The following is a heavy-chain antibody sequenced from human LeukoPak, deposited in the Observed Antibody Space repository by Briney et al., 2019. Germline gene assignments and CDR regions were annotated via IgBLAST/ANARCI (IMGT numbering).Heavy chain of an antibody. D-gene: IGHD3-22*01. Sequence: GASVKVSCKASGYTFTGYYMHWVRQAPGEGREWMGGPSPNSSSTSYPQKFQGRVTRTRDPSIRPAYMALSTLTSDDTAVYYCARGGEWYYDSSTYRLFDYWGQGTLVTVSS. J-gene: IGHJ4*02. CDR3: ARGGEWYYDSSTYRLFDY. CDR2: PSPNSSST. CDR1: GYTFTGYY. V-gene: IGHV1-2*02.